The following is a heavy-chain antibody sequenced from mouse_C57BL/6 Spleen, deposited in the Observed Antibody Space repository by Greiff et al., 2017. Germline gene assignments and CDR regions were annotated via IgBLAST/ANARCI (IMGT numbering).Heavy chain of an antibody. Sequence: DVQLVESEGGLVQPGSSMKLSCTASGFTFSDYYMAWVRQVPEKGLEWVANINYDGSSTYYLDSLKSRFIISRDNAKNILYLQMSSLKSEDTATXYCAREGELHYFDYWGQGTTLTVSS. CDR3: AREGELHYFDY. D-gene: IGHD1-1*01. CDR2: INYDGSST. V-gene: IGHV5-16*01. CDR1: GFTFSDYY. J-gene: IGHJ2*01.